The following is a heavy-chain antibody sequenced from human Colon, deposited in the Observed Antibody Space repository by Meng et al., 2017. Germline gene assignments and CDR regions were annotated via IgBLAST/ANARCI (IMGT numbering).Heavy chain of an antibody. CDR1: GFTVSSFY. V-gene: IGHV3-53*02. CDR3: ARNSGSYPYYFDY. Sequence: HLWGTGGGLFQPGESLCLAWAASGFTVSSFYLSWVRQAPGKGLEWVSIIYSGGSTYHADSVKGRFTISRDNYKNTLYLQMNSLRAEDTAVYYCARNSGSYPYYFDYWGQGSLVTVSS. D-gene: IGHD1-26*01. CDR2: IYSGGST. J-gene: IGHJ4*02.